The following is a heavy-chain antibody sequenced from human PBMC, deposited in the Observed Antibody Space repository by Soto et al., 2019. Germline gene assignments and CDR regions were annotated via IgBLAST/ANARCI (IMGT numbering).Heavy chain of an antibody. CDR3: ARDALGYSSGWYNWFDP. CDR1: GFTFSSYG. Sequence: QVQLVESGGGVVQPGRSLRLSCAASGFTFSSYGMHWVRQAPGKGLGWVAVIWYDGSNKYYADSVKGRFTISRDNSKNTLYLQMNSLRAEDTAVYYCARDALGYSSGWYNWFDPWGQGTLVTVSS. D-gene: IGHD6-19*01. J-gene: IGHJ5*02. CDR2: IWYDGSNK. V-gene: IGHV3-33*01.